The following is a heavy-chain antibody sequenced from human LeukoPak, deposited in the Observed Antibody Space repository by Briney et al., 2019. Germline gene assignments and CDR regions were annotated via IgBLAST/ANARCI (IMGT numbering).Heavy chain of an antibody. CDR2: IYYSGST. CDR1: GGSISSYY. Sequence: PSETLSLTCTVSGGSISSYYWSWIRQPPGRGLEWIGYIYYSGSTNYNPSLKSRVTISVDTSKNQFSLKLSSGTAADTAVYYCATATAGPYGDYGIDYWGQGTLVTVSS. D-gene: IGHD4-17*01. V-gene: IGHV4-59*01. CDR3: ATATAGPYGDYGIDY. J-gene: IGHJ4*02.